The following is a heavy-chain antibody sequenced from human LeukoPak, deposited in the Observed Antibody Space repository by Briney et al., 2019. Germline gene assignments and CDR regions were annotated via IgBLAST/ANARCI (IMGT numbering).Heavy chain of an antibody. CDR3: ARKGPWDFWSGQYNNWFDP. D-gene: IGHD3-3*01. CDR1: GYTFSTSG. CDR2: ISAYNGNT. J-gene: IGHJ5*02. Sequence: ASVKVSCKASGYTFSTSGISWVRQAPGQGLEWMGWISAYNGNTNYAQKLQGRVTMTTDTSTSTAYMELRSLRSDDTAVYYCARKGPWDFWSGQYNNWFDPWGQGTLVTVSS. V-gene: IGHV1-18*01.